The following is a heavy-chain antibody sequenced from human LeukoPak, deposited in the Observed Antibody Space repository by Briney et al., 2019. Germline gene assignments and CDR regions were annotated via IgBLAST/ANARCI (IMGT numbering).Heavy chain of an antibody. CDR1: GGSITSNNYY. V-gene: IGHV4-39*01. CDR3: ARDYGGNSASHFRNYYYYYMDV. D-gene: IGHD4-23*01. Sequence: PSETLSLTCTVSGGSITSNNYYWGWIRQPPGKGLEWIGSISYGGSTHYNPSLKSRVTISVDTSKNQFSLKLRSVTATDTAVYHCARDYGGNSASHFRNYYYYYMDVWGKGTTVTVSS. CDR2: ISYGGST. J-gene: IGHJ6*03.